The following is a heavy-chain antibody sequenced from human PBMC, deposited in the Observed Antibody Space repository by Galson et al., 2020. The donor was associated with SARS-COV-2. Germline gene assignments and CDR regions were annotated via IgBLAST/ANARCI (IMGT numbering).Heavy chain of an antibody. Sequence: SETLSLTCAVSGGSISSSNWWSWVRQPPGKGLEWIGEIYHSGSTNYNPSLKSRVTISVDKSKNQFSLKLSSVTAADTAVYYCASRPAGGYSPDYWGQGTLVTVSS. J-gene: IGHJ4*02. CDR3: ASRPAGGYSPDY. V-gene: IGHV4-4*02. D-gene: IGHD5-18*01. CDR2: IYHSGST. CDR1: GGSISSSNW.